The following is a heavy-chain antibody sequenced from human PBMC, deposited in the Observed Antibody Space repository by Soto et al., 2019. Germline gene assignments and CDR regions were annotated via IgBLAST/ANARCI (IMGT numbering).Heavy chain of an antibody. Sequence: SETLSLTCTVSGGSISNSYWSWIRLSPGKGLEWVGDIYPRGSTNYNPSLESRLTISLDKSKNQFFLKLSSVTAADTAVYYCASKFGELLADAFDIWGQGTMVTVSS. J-gene: IGHJ3*02. CDR3: ASKFGELLADAFDI. V-gene: IGHV4-59*12. CDR2: IYPRGST. CDR1: GGSISNSY. D-gene: IGHD3-10*01.